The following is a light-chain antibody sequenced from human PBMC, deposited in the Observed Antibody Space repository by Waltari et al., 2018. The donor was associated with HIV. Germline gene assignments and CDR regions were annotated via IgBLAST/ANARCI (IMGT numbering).Light chain of an antibody. J-gene: IGLJ3*02. Sequence: QSALTQPASVSGSPGQSITISCTGTNSDVGRYNHVSWYQHPPGKAPKLMIYEVSNRPSGISNRFSGYKSGNTASLTISGLQAEDEADYYCSSYTGASTPWVFGGGTKLTVL. V-gene: IGLV2-14*01. CDR3: SSYTGASTPWV. CDR1: NSDVGRYNH. CDR2: EVS.